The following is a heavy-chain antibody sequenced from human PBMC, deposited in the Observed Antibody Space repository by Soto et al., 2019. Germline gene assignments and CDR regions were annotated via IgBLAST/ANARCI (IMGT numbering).Heavy chain of an antibody. D-gene: IGHD3-3*01. CDR3: ARDNFGFHAYYFAH. V-gene: IGHV4-59*01. J-gene: IGHJ4*02. CDR2: IYYSGST. CDR1: GGSISSYY. Sequence: SETLSLTCIVSGGSISSYYWSWIRQPPGKGLEWIGYIYYSGSTDYNPSLTSRVTISVDTSKNQFSLKLSSVTAADTAVYYCARDNFGFHAYYFAHWGQGTPVTGSS.